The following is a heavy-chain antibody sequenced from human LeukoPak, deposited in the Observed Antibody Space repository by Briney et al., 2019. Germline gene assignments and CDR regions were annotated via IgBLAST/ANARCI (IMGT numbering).Heavy chain of an antibody. CDR1: GYTFTGCY. CDR2: INPNSGGT. V-gene: IGHV1-2*02. CDR3: ARSGSSSSGFDY. Sequence: ASVKVSCKASGYTFTGCYMHWVRQAPGQGLEWMGWINPNSGGTNYAQKFQGRVTMTRDTSISTAYMELSRLRSDDTAVYYCARSGSSSSGFDYWGQGTLVTVSS. D-gene: IGHD6-6*01. J-gene: IGHJ4*02.